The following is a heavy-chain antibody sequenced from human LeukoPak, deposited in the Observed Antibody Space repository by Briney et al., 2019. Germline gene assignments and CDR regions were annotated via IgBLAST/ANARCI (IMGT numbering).Heavy chain of an antibody. CDR3: ARGSDSGTPRWFDP. D-gene: IGHD1-26*01. V-gene: IGHV1-2*06. Sequence: ASVKVSCKASGYTFTGHFIQWVRQAPGQGPEWMGRIDPNDGGTNYAQKFRGRVTMTRDTSISTAYMKLSSLRSDDTAVYYCARGSDSGTPRWFDPWGQGTLVTV. CDR2: IDPNDGGT. J-gene: IGHJ5*02. CDR1: GYTFTGHF.